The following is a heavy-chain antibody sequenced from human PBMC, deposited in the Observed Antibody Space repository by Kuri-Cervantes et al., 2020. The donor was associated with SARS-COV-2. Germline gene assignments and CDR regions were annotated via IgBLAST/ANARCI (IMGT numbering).Heavy chain of an antibody. J-gene: IGHJ3*02. CDR1: GDSISSNNYY. CDR2: VYYSGRT. D-gene: IGHD5-24*01. V-gene: IGHV4-39*02. Sequence: GSLRLSCTVSGDSISSNNYYWGWIRQPPGKGLEWIGSVYYSGRTFYNPSLKSRVTISVDTSKTQFSLTLKSVTAADTAVYFCARDKLQFDAFDIWGQGTMVTVSS. CDR3: ARDKLQFDAFDI.